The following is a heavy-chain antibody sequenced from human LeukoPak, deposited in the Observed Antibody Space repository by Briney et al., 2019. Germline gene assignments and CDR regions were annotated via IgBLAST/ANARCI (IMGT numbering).Heavy chain of an antibody. D-gene: IGHD1-26*01. J-gene: IGHJ4*02. CDR2: IRYDGSNK. V-gene: IGHV3-30*02. CDR3: AKGGGWELWYFDY. Sequence: GRSLRLSCAASGFTFSSYGMHWVRQAPGKGLEWVAFIRYDGSNKYYADSVKGRFTISRDNSKNTLYLQMNSLRAEDTAVHYCAKGGGWELWYFDYWGQGTLVTVYS. CDR1: GFTFSSYG.